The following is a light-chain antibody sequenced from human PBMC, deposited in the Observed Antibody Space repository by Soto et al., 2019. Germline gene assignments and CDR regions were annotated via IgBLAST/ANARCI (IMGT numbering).Light chain of an antibody. V-gene: IGLV2-14*01. CDR3: SSYTSTHTLV. J-gene: IGLJ3*02. Sequence: QSALTQPASVSGSPGQSITISCTGTSSDVGGYNYVSWYQQYPGKAPKLMIYEVSNRPSGVSNRFSGSKYGNTASLTISGLQSEDEADYYCSSYTSTHTLVFGGGTKLTVL. CDR1: SSDVGGYNY. CDR2: EVS.